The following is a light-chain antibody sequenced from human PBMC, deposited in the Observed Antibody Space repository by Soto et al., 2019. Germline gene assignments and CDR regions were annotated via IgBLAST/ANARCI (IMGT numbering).Light chain of an antibody. CDR2: GAS. Sequence: TQSPATLSLSPGERATLSCRASQSVSISLAWYQQKPGQAPRLLIFGASRRATGIPDRFSGSGSGTNFTLTISRLEPEDFAVYYCQQYGKLPRTFGQGTKVDIK. CDR1: QSVSIS. CDR3: QQYGKLPRT. V-gene: IGKV3-20*01. J-gene: IGKJ1*01.